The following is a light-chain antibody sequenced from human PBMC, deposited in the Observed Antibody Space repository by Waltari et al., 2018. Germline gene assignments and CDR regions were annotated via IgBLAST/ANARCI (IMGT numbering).Light chain of an antibody. CDR3: QQRYNWPLT. Sequence: EIVLTQSPATLSLSPGERATLSCRASPSINSYLAWYQQKPGQAPRLLIYDASNRATGVPARFSGSGSGSDFTLTISSLDPEDFAVYYCQQRYNWPLTFGQGTRLEIK. V-gene: IGKV3-11*01. CDR1: PSINSY. CDR2: DAS. J-gene: IGKJ5*01.